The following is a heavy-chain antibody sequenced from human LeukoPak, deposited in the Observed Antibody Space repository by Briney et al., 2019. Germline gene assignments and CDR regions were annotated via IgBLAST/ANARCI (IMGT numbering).Heavy chain of an antibody. D-gene: IGHD3-22*01. CDR2: ISYSGSTI. CDR3: ARDQDYYDSSGLTVFDP. Sequence: GGSLRLSCAASGFTFSSYAMSWVRQAPGKGLEWLSYISYSGSTIYYADSVKGRFTISRDNAKNSLYLQMNSLRAEDTALYYCARDQDYYDSSGLTVFDPWGQGTLVTVSS. CDR1: GFTFSSYA. V-gene: IGHV3-48*04. J-gene: IGHJ5*02.